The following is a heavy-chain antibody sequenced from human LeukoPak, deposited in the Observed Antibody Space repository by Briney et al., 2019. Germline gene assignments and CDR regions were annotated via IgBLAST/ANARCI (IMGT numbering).Heavy chain of an antibody. V-gene: IGHV4-4*02. J-gene: IGHJ5*02. D-gene: IGHD2-15*01. CDR2: ILHAGST. CDR3: AIVLVPGWFDP. CDR1: GGSIISNNW. Sequence: SETLSLTCAVSGGSIISNNWWSWVRQAPGKGLEWIGDILHAGSTNYNPSLKSRVTISVDKSNSEFSLHLTSVTAADTAVYYCAIVLVPGWFDPWGQGTLVTVSS.